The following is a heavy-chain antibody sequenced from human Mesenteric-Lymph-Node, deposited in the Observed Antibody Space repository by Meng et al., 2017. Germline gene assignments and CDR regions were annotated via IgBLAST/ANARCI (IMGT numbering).Heavy chain of an antibody. D-gene: IGHD2-21*02. CDR2: MSPERGNT. CDR1: GYTFTSYD. J-gene: IGHJ4*02. CDR3: ARGVTQGLDY. V-gene: IGHV1-8*01. Sequence: GQLGTSGAEVEKPGASVKVSCKGSGYTFTSYDINWVRQAPGQGLEWMGWMSPERGNTGYAQKFQGRVTMTWDTSITTAYMELSSLGSDDTAVYYCARGVTQGLDYWGQGTLVTVSS.